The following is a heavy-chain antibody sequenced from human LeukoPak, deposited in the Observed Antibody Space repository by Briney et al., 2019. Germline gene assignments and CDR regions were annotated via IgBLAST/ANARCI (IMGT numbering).Heavy chain of an antibody. J-gene: IGHJ5*02. D-gene: IGHD3-3*01. Sequence: ASVKVSCKVSKYSLTELSMHWVRQAPGKGLEWMGGFDPEDGETIYAQKFQGRVTMTEDTSTDTAYMELSSLRSEDTAVYYCATRALITIFGVVINPGDWFDPWGQGTLVTVSS. CDR2: FDPEDGET. CDR3: ATRALITIFGVVINPGDWFDP. CDR1: KYSLTELS. V-gene: IGHV1-24*01.